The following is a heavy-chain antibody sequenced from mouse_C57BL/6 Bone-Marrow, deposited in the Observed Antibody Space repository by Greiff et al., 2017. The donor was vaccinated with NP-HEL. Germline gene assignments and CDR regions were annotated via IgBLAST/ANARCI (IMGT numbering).Heavy chain of an antibody. CDR3: ASYYYGTEGFAY. V-gene: IGHV5-6*01. D-gene: IGHD1-1*01. J-gene: IGHJ3*01. CDR1: GFTFSSYG. CDR2: ISSGGSYT. Sequence: EVKLMESGGDLVKPGGSLKLSCAASGFTFSSYGMSWVRQTPDKRLEWVATISSGGSYTYYPDSVKGRFTISRDNAKNTLYLQMSSLKSEDTAMYYCASYYYGTEGFAYWGQGTLVTVSA.